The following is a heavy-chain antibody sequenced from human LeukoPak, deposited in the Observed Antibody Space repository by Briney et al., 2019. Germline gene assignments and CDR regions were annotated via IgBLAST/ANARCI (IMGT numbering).Heavy chain of an antibody. D-gene: IGHD6-19*01. CDR1: GYTFKSYD. J-gene: IGHJ4*02. CDR2: MNPNSGNT. V-gene: IGHV1-8*01. CDR3: ARGYIPGYSSGWSIFDY. Sequence: ATVKVSCKASGYTFKSYDINWVRQATGQGLEWMGWMNPNSGNTGYAQKFQGRVTMTRNTSISTAYMELSSLRSEDTAVYYCARGYIPGYSSGWSIFDYWGQGTLVTVSS.